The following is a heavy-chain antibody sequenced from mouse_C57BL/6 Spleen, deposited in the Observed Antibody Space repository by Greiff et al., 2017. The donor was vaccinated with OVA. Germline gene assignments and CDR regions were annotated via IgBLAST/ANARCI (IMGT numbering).Heavy chain of an antibody. Sequence: VQLKESGPELVKPGASVKIPCKASGYTFTDYNMDWVKQSHGKSLEWIGDINPNNGGTIYNQKFKGKATLTVDKSSSTAYMELRSLTSEDTAVYYCARSGGSSLWYFDVWGTGTTVTVSS. CDR3: ARSGGSSLWYFDV. J-gene: IGHJ1*03. V-gene: IGHV1-18*01. CDR2: INPNNGGT. D-gene: IGHD1-1*01. CDR1: GYTFTDYN.